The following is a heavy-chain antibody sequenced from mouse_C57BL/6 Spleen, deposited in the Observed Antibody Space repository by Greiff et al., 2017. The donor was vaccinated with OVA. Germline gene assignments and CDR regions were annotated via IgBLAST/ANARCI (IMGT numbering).Heavy chain of an antibody. Sequence: QVHVKQPGTELVKPGASVKLSCKASGYTFTSYWMHWVKQRPGQGLEWIGNINPSNGGTNYNEKFKSKATLTVDKSSSTAYMQLSSLTSEDSAVYYCARWDYYYGSPYFDYWGQGTTLTVSS. D-gene: IGHD1-1*01. CDR1: GYTFTSYW. CDR2: INPSNGGT. V-gene: IGHV1-53*01. CDR3: ARWDYYYGSPYFDY. J-gene: IGHJ2*01.